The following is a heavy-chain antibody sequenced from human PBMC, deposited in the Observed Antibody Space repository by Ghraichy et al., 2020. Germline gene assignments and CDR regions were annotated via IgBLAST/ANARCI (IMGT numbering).Heavy chain of an antibody. CDR1: GFSLSSYS. CDR2: ITSSTTTI. J-gene: IGHJ6*02. D-gene: IGHD4-23*01. V-gene: IGHV3-48*02. CDR3: ARGSKVVRFFYYDGMDV. Sequence: GESLNISCVGSGFSLSSYSMNWVRQSPGKGLEWVSYITSSTTTISYADSVKGRFTISRDNAQNSLYLQMNSLRDEDTAVYYCARGSKVVRFFYYDGMDVWGQGTTVTVSS.